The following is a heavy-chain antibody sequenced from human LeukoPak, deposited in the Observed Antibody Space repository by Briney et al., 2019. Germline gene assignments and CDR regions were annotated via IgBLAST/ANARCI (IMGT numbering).Heavy chain of an antibody. CDR1: GFTVSRNY. Sequence: GGSLRLSCAASGFTVSRNYMNWVRQAPGKGLEWVSVIYSGGSTYYADSVKGRFTISRDNSKNTLYFQMNSLRAEDTAFYYCTRGSPILGGRPFDYWGQGTLVTVSS. CDR2: IYSGGST. V-gene: IGHV3-53*01. CDR3: TRGSPILGGRPFDY. J-gene: IGHJ4*02. D-gene: IGHD3-16*01.